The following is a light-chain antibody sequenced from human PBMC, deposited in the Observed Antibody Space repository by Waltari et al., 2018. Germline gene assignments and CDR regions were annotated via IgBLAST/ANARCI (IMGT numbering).Light chain of an antibody. CDR2: AAS. V-gene: IGKV1-39*01. J-gene: IGKJ1*01. CDR3: QQSFSSPWT. CDR1: QNILTH. Sequence: DIQMTQSPSSLSASVGDTVTVTCRASQNILTHLNWYQQKPATAPKLLIYAASTLHRCVPSRFSGSGSGTDFTLTVTNLQPDDFAIYFCQQSFSSPWTFGQGTRV.